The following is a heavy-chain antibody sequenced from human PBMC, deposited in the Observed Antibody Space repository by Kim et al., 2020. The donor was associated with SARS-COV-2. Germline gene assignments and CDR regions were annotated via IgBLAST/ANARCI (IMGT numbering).Heavy chain of an antibody. CDR2: IRSKAYGGTT. D-gene: IGHD6-13*01. Sequence: GGSLRLSCTASGFTFGDYAMSWVRQAPGKGLEWVGFIRSKAYGGTTEYAASVKGRFTISRDDSKSIAYLQMNSLKTEDTAVYYCTRGGGQQLVWFDPWGQGTLVTVSS. CDR3: TRGGGQQLVWFDP. CDR1: GFTFGDYA. V-gene: IGHV3-49*04. J-gene: IGHJ5*02.